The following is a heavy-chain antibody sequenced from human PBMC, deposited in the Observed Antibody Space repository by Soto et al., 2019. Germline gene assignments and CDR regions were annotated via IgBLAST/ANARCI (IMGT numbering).Heavy chain of an antibody. D-gene: IGHD6-13*01. CDR3: AHRIAAPGRTLDY. V-gene: IGHV2-5*01. Sequence: QITLEESGPTLVRPTQTLTLTCTVSGFSLSTDAVGVAWIRQPPGKALEWLALIYWKDEARYKSSLNNRLTITKDTSKNQVVLTMTDMAPLDTATYFCAHRIAAPGRTLDYWGQGILVTVSS. CDR1: GFSLSTDAVG. CDR2: IYWKDEA. J-gene: IGHJ4*02.